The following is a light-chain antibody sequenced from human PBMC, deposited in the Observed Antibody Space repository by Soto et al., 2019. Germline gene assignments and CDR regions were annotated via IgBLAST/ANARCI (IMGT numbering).Light chain of an antibody. CDR3: QHYSSSPPAIT. Sequence: EIVLTQSPDTLSLSPGERATLSCRASQSVTSGYLAWYQQQPNQAPRLLIYGASYRATDIPDRFSGGGSGTDFTLTISRLEPEDFAVYYCQHYSSSPPAITFGQGTRLEIK. V-gene: IGKV3-20*01. CDR2: GAS. CDR1: QSVTSGY. J-gene: IGKJ5*01.